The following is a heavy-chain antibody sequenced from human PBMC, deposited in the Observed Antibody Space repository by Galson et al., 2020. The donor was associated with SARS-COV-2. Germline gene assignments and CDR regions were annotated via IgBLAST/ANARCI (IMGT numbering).Heavy chain of an antibody. V-gene: IGHV4-39*01. Sequence: ETSETLSLTCTVSGGSISSSSYYWGWIRQPPGKGLEWIGSIYYSGSTYYTPSLKSRVTISVDTSKNQFSLKLSSVTAADTAVYYCARHIGRGSGWGGYDYYYYGMDVWGQGTTVTVSS. D-gene: IGHD3-16*01. J-gene: IGHJ6*02. CDR2: IYYSGST. CDR3: ARHIGRGSGWGGYDYYYYGMDV. CDR1: GGSISSSSYY.